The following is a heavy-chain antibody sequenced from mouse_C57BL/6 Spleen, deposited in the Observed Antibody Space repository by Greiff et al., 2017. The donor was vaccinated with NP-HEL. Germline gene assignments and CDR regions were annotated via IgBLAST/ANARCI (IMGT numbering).Heavy chain of an antibody. V-gene: IGHV5-16*01. CDR1: GFTFSDYY. J-gene: IGHJ4*01. Sequence: DVKLVESEGGLVQPGSSMKLSCTASGFTFSDYYMAWVRQVPEKGLEWVANINYDGSSTYYLDSLKSRFIISRDNGKNFLYLQMCSLKSEDTATYYCARDRSYHGYAMDYWGQGTSVTVSS. CDR2: INYDGSST. CDR3: ARDRSYHGYAMDY. D-gene: IGHD2-12*01.